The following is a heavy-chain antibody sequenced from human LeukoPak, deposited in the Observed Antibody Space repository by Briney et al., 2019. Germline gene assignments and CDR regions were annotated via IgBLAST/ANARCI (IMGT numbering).Heavy chain of an antibody. CDR1: GGSFSGYC. CDR2: INHSGST. Sequence: PSETLSLTCAVYGGSFSGYCWSWIRQPPGKGLEWIGEINHSGSTNYNPSLKSRVTISVDTSKNQFSLKLSSVTAADTAVYYCARGRSSGQQYKPYYYFDYWGQGTLVTVSS. D-gene: IGHD6-6*01. CDR3: ARGRSSGQQYKPYYYFDY. V-gene: IGHV4-34*01. J-gene: IGHJ4*02.